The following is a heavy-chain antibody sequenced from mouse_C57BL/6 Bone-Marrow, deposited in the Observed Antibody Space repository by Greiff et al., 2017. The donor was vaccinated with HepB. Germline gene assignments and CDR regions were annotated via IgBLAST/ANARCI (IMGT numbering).Heavy chain of an antibody. Sequence: EVQVVESGGGLVKPGGSLKLSCAASGFTFSSYAMSWVRQTPEKRLEWVATISDGGSYTYYPDNVKGRFTISRDNAKNNLYLQMSHLKSEDTAMYYCARGYYDSYAMDYWGQGTSVTVSS. CDR1: GFTFSSYA. CDR2: ISDGGSYT. J-gene: IGHJ4*01. D-gene: IGHD2-4*01. V-gene: IGHV5-4*01. CDR3: ARGYYDSYAMDY.